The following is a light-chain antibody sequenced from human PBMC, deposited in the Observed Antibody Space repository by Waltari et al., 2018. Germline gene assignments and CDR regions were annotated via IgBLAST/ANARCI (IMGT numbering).Light chain of an antibody. CDR3: QQYGSSILYT. V-gene: IGKV3-20*01. J-gene: IGKJ2*01. CDR2: GAS. Sequence: VLTQSPGTLSLSPGESATLSCRASQSLTKKYLAWYQQKPGQPPRLLIYGASSRAAGIPDRFSGSGSGTDFTLTINRLETDDSAVDYCQQYGSSILYTFGQGTKLEIK. CDR1: QSLTKKY.